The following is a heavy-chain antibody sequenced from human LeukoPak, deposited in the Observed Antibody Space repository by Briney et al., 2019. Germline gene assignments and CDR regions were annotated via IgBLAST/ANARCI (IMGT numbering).Heavy chain of an antibody. D-gene: IGHD1-26*01. Sequence: SETLSLTCTVSGGSISSYYWSWIRQPPGKGLEWIGYIYYSGSTNYNPSLKSRVTISVDTSKNQFSLKLSSVTAADTAVYYCARWGAHGAYDFDIWGQGTMVTVSS. CDR1: GGSISSYY. V-gene: IGHV4-59*12. J-gene: IGHJ3*02. CDR2: IYYSGST. CDR3: ARWGAHGAYDFDI.